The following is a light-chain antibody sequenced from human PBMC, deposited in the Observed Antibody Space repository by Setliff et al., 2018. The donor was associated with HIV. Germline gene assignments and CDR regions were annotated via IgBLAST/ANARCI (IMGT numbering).Light chain of an antibody. V-gene: IGLV2-8*01. Sequence: QFVLTQPPSASGSPGQSVTISCTGTSSDVGGYNYVSWYQQHPGKAPKLMIYEVSKRPSGVPDRFSGSKSGNTASLTVSGLQAEDEADYYCSSYAGSNSYVFGTGTKVTVL. CDR1: SSDVGGYNY. CDR2: EVS. CDR3: SSYAGSNSYV. J-gene: IGLJ1*01.